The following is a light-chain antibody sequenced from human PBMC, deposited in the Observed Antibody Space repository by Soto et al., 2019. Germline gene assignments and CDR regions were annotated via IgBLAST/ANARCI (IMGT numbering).Light chain of an antibody. J-gene: IGLJ2*01. CDR2: EVS. CDR1: TSDVGGYNY. Sequence: QSALTQPASVSGSPGQSITISCTGTTSDVGGYNYVSWYQQHPGKAPKVMIYEVSNRPSGVSNRFSGSKSGNTASLTISGLQAEDEADYYCSSYKSSSTYVVFGGGTKLTVL. CDR3: SSYKSSSTYVV. V-gene: IGLV2-14*01.